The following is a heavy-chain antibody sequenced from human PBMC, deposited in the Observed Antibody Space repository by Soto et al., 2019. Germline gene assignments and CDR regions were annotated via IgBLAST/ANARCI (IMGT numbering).Heavy chain of an antibody. CDR3: ARWMSSSGYFPSFDI. D-gene: IGHD5-12*01. Sequence: SETLSLTCAVSGGSISSGAYSWSWIRQAPGKGLEWIGFISHSGTTYYNPSLKSRVTMSVDISNNQFSLKLTSVTAADTAVFYCARWMSSSGYFPSFDISGQGTMVTVSS. CDR1: GGSISSGAYS. CDR2: ISHSGTT. V-gene: IGHV4-30-2*01. J-gene: IGHJ3*02.